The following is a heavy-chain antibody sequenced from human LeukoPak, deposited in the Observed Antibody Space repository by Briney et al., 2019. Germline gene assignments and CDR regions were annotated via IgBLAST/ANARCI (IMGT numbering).Heavy chain of an antibody. V-gene: IGHV5-51*01. Sequence: GESLQISCKCSGSSFTSYWIGWVRQLPRKGLEWMGMIYPSDSDTRYSPSFQGQVTISADKSISTAYLQWSSLKASDTAMYYCARHSSQVSPFDYWGQGTLVTVSS. CDR1: GSSFTSYW. D-gene: IGHD6-6*01. CDR2: IYPSDSDT. CDR3: ARHSSQVSPFDY. J-gene: IGHJ4*02.